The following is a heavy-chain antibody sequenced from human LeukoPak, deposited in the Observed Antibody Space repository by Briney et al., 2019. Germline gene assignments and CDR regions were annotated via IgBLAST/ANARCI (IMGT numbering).Heavy chain of an antibody. D-gene: IGHD5-24*01. CDR3: NLQLLTTSGDY. Sequence: SETLSLTCAVSSGSFSDYYWTWVRQPPGQGLEWIGEINHNGGTNYNPSLRTRLTLSLDTSRNQFSLNLTSVTAADTALYFCNLQLLTTSGDYWGQGTLVTVSS. J-gene: IGHJ4*02. V-gene: IGHV4-34*01. CDR1: SGSFSDYY. CDR2: INHNGGT.